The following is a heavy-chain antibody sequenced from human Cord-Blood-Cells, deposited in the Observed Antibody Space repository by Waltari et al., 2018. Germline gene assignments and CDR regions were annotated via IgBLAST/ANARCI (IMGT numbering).Heavy chain of an antibody. CDR3: AREGMVGATYYYGMDV. D-gene: IGHD1-26*01. V-gene: IGHV3-53*02. CDR2: IYSGGST. J-gene: IGHJ6*02. Sequence: EVQLVETGGGLIQPGGSLRLSCAASGFTVSSNYMSWVRQAPGKGLEWVSVIYSGGSTYYADSVKGRFTISRDNSKNTLYLQMNSLRAEDTAVYYCAREGMVGATYYYGMDVWGQGTTVTVSS. CDR1: GFTVSSNY.